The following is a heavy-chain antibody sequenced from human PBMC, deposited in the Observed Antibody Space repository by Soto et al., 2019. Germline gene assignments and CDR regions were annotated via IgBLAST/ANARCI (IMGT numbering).Heavy chain of an antibody. Sequence: QVQLVQSGAEVKKPGASVKVSCKASGYTFTTYGISWVRQAPGQGLEWMGWISAYNGNTNYAQKFQGRVTMTTDTSTREAYVELRRLRSDDQAVYYHARRTTVICPSGYYGMDVWGQGTTVTVSS. D-gene: IGHD4-17*01. V-gene: IGHV1-18*01. CDR1: GYTFTTYG. CDR2: ISAYNGNT. CDR3: ARRTTVICPSGYYGMDV. J-gene: IGHJ6*02.